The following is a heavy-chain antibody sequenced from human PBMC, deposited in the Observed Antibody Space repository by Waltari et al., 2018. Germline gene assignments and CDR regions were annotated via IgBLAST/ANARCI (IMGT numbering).Heavy chain of an antibody. V-gene: IGHV4-38-2*02. J-gene: IGHJ3*02. CDR1: GYSISSGYY. D-gene: IGHD5-12*01. Sequence: QVQLQESGPGLVKPSETLSLTCTVSGYSISSGYYWGWVRQPPGKGLEWIGSSYHSGSNYYNPSLKSRVTISVDTSKNQFSRTLSSVTAADTAVYYCARAPGYSGYDQKNAFDIWGQGTMVTVSS. CDR2: SYHSGSN. CDR3: ARAPGYSGYDQKNAFDI.